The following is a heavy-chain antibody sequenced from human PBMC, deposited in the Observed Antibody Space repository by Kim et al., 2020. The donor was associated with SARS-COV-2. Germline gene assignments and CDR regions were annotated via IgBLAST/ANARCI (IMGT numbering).Heavy chain of an antibody. V-gene: IGHV1-3*04. CDR2: INTGNTNT. J-gene: IGHJ4*02. CDR1: GYNFITYS. CDR3: ARQTLGHCIGGSCPALDY. Sequence: ASVKVSCKASGYNFITYSMHWVRQVPGQRLEWMGWINTGNTNTKYSQKLQGRVTFAMDISANTAYMELTSLTSEDTAVYYCARQTLGHCIGGSCPALDYWGLGTLVTVSS. D-gene: IGHD2-15*01.